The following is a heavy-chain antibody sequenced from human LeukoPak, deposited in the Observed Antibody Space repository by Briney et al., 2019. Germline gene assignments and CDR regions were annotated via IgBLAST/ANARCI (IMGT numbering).Heavy chain of an antibody. CDR2: INHSGST. CDR3: ARSYTYCSSTSCYYYYYGMDV. V-gene: IGHV4-34*01. J-gene: IGHJ6*02. D-gene: IGHD2-2*01. CDR1: GGSFSGYY. Sequence: KPSETLSLTCAVYGGSFSGYYWSWIRQPPGKGLGWIGEINHSGSTNYNPSLKSRVTISVDTSKNQFSLKLSSVTAADTAVYYCARSYTYCSSTSCYYYYYGMDVWGQGTTVTVSS.